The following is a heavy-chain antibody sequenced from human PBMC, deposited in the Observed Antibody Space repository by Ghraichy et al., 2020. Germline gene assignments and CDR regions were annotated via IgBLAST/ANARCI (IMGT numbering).Heavy chain of an antibody. J-gene: IGHJ4*02. CDR2: ISYDGSNK. CDR1: GFTFSSYA. D-gene: IGHD6-6*01. V-gene: IGHV3-30-3*01. Sequence: GGSLRLSCAASGFTFSSYAMHWVRQAPGKGLEWVAVISYDGSNKYYADSVKGRFTISRDNSKNTLYLQMNSLRAEDTAVYYCARDRRYEYSSSVVRGRLDYWGQGTLVTVSS. CDR3: ARDRRYEYSSSVVRGRLDY.